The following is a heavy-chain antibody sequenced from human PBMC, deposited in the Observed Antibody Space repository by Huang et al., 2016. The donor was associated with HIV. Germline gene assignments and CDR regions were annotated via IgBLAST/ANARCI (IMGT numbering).Heavy chain of an antibody. Sequence: QVQLVESGGGVVQPGRSLRLSCAASGFIFSNYGMHWVRQALGKGLEWVGLISDDGSNKYYTDSVKGRFSISRDNSKNTLYLQMNSLRAEDTAVYYCALKGDSSGWEYFRHWGQGTLVTVSS. CDR1: GFIFSNYG. CDR2: ISDDGSNK. V-gene: IGHV3-30*03. CDR3: ALKGDSSGWEYFRH. D-gene: IGHD6-19*01. J-gene: IGHJ1*01.